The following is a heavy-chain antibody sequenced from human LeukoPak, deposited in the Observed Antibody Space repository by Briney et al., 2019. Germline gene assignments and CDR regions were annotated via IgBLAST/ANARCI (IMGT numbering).Heavy chain of an antibody. Sequence: GGSLRLSCAASGFAFSNYAINWVRQAPGKGLEWVSGISGSGYSTYYADSVKGRFTISRDNSKITLNLQMNSLRAEDTAVYYCVRLLHDAFDIWGQGTVVTVSS. CDR2: ISGSGYST. CDR1: GFAFSNYA. J-gene: IGHJ3*02. CDR3: VRLLHDAFDI. V-gene: IGHV3-23*01.